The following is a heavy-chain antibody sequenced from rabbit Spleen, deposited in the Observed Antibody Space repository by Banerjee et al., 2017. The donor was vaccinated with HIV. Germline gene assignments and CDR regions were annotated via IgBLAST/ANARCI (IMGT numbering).Heavy chain of an antibody. CDR2: INIVTGKD. J-gene: IGHJ4*01. CDR1: GVSFSDKDV. V-gene: IGHV1S45*01. D-gene: IGHD8-1*01. CDR3: ARGDAGSTYYPYYFDL. Sequence: EQLEESGGGLVKPEGSLTLTCKASGVSFSDKDVMCWVRQAPGKGLEWIACINIVTGKDVYATWAKGRFIMSRTSSTTVTLQMTSLTAADTATYFCARGDAGSTYYPYYFDLWGPGTLVTVS.